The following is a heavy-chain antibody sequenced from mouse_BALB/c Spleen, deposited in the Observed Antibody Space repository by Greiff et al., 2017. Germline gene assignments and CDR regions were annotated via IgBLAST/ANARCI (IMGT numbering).Heavy chain of an antibody. V-gene: IGHV3-2*02. Sequence: EVKLEESGPGLVKPSQSLSLTCTVTGYSITSDYAWNWIRQFPGNKLEWMGYISYSGSTRYNPSLKSRISITRDTSKNQFFLQLNSVTTEDTATYYCAVLGGDYFDYWGQGTTLTVSS. CDR1: GYSITSDYA. J-gene: IGHJ2*01. CDR3: AVLGGDYFDY. CDR2: ISYSGST.